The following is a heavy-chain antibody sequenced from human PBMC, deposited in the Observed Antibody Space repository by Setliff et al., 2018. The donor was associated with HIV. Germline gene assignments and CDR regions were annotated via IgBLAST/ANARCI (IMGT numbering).Heavy chain of an antibody. CDR2: ISAYNGNT. Sequence: ASVKVSCKASGYTFTSYGISWVRQAPGQGLEWMGWISAYNGNTNYAQKLQGRVTMTTDTATSTAYMELRSLRSDDTAVYYCARTIGLLWFGELDSWGQGTPVTVSS. CDR1: GYTFTSYG. CDR3: ARTIGLLWFGELDS. J-gene: IGHJ5*01. V-gene: IGHV1-18*01. D-gene: IGHD3-10*01.